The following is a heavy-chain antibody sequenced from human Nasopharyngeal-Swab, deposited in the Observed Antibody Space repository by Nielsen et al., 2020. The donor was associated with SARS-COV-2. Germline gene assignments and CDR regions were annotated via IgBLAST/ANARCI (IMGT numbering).Heavy chain of an antibody. CDR3: VAGNYNFDY. D-gene: IGHD6-19*01. J-gene: IGHJ4*02. Sequence: WIHQPPGKGLEWISYISGSSSTMYYADSVKGRFTISRDNANNSLYLQMRSLRDEDTAFYYCVAGNYNFDYWGQGTLVTVSS. CDR2: ISGSSSTM. V-gene: IGHV3-48*02.